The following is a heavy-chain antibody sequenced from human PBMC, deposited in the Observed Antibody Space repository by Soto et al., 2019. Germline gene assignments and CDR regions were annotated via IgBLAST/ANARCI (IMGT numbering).Heavy chain of an antibody. CDR2: INPSGGST. CDR3: ARESCSSTSCXTSTVVPVDYYYYGMDV. Sequence: EASVKVSCKASGYTFTSYYMHWVRQAPGQGLEWMGIINPSGGSTSYAQKFQGRVTMTRDTSTSTVYMELSSLRSEDTAVYYCARESCSSTSCXTSTVVPVDYYYYGMDVWGQGTTVTVSS. D-gene: IGHD2-2*02. V-gene: IGHV1-46*01. CDR1: GYTFTSYY. J-gene: IGHJ6*02.